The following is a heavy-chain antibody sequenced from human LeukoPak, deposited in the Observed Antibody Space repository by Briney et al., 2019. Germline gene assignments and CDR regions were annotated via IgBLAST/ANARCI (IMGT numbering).Heavy chain of an antibody. CDR1: GYTFTSYD. J-gene: IGHJ5*02. CDR3: ARGLGKTGTRS. V-gene: IGHV1-2*02. D-gene: IGHD1-7*01. Sequence: ASVKVSCKASGYTFTSYDINWVRQATGQGLEWMGWINPNSGGTNYAQKFQGRVTMTRDTSISTAYMELSRLRSDDTAVYYCARGLGKTGTRSWGQGTLVTVSS. CDR2: INPNSGGT.